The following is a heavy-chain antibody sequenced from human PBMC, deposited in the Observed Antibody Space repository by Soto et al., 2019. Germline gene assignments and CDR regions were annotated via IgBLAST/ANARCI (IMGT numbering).Heavy chain of an antibody. CDR2: IYYSGST. Sequence: SETLSLTCTVSGGSISSSSYYWGWIRQPPGKGLEWIGSIYYSGSTYYNPSLKSRVTISVDTSKNQFSLKLSSVTAADTAVYYCARGRRYPKSFDYWGQGTLVTVSS. J-gene: IGHJ4*02. D-gene: IGHD1-1*01. V-gene: IGHV4-39*07. CDR1: GGSISSSSYY. CDR3: ARGRRYPKSFDY.